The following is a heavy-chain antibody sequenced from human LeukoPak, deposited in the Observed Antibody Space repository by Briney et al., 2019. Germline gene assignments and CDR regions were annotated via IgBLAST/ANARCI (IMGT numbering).Heavy chain of an antibody. D-gene: IGHD2/OR15-2a*01. V-gene: IGHV3-30*18. CDR2: ISYDGSNK. CDR3: AKDWDFHYFDY. J-gene: IGHJ4*02. Sequence: PGRSLRLSCAASGFTSSSYGMHWVRQAPGKGLEWVAVISYDGSNKYYADSVKGRFTISRDNSKNTLYLQMNSLRAEDTAVYYCAKDWDFHYFDYWGQGTLVTVSS. CDR1: GFTSSSYG.